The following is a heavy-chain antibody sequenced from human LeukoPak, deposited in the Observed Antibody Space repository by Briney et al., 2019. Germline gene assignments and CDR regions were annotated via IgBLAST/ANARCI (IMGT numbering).Heavy chain of an antibody. Sequence: ASVKVSCKASGYTFTGYYMHWVRQAPGQGLEWMGWINPNSGGTNYAQKFQGRVTMTRDTSISTAYMELSRLRSDDTAVYYCAREIVATMAIFDYWGQGTLVTVSS. J-gene: IGHJ4*02. D-gene: IGHD5-12*01. V-gene: IGHV1-2*02. CDR2: INPNSGGT. CDR3: AREIVATMAIFDY. CDR1: GYTFTGYY.